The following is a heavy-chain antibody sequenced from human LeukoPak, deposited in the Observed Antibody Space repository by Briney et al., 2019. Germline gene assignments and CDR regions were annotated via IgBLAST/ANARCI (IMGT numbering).Heavy chain of an antibody. J-gene: IGHJ4*02. CDR3: AREVRYCSGGSCHYYFDY. CDR2: IYSGGST. D-gene: IGHD2-15*01. CDR1: GFTGRRHF. V-gene: IGHV3-66*01. Sequence: GSLRLFCGGFGFTGRRHFLSWVRQASGKGLGWVSVIYSGGSTHYADSVKGRFTISRDNSKNTLYLQMNSLRAEDTAVYYCAREVRYCSGGSCHYYFDYWGQGTLVTVSS.